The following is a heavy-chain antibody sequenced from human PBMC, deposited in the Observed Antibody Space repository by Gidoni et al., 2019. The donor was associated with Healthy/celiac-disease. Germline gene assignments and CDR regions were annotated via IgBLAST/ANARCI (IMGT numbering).Heavy chain of an antibody. V-gene: IGHV1-69*06. Sequence: QVQLVQSGAEVKKPGSSVKVSCKASGGTCSSYAISWVRQAPGQGLEWMGGIIPIFGTANYAQKFQGRVTITADKSTSTSYMELSSLRSEDTAVYYCASEYSWSFYYFDYWAREPWSPSPQ. J-gene: IGHJ4*02. CDR2: IIPIFGTA. CDR3: ASEYSWSFYYFDY. D-gene: IGHD1-26*01. CDR1: GGTCSSYA.